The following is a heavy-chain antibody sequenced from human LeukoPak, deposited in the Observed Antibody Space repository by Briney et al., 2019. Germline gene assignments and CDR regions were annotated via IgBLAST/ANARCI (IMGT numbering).Heavy chain of an antibody. CDR1: GYTFTNYY. D-gene: IGHD3-10*01. CDR3: ARAGLLAGWSDAFDI. V-gene: IGHV1-46*01. CDR2: INPNGGGT. Sequence: GASVKVSCKASGYTFTNYYMHWVRQAPGQGLEWMGIINPNGGGTSYAQKFQGRVTMTRDMSTSTVYMELSSLRSEDTAVYYCARAGLLAGWSDAFDIWGQGTMVTVSS. J-gene: IGHJ3*02.